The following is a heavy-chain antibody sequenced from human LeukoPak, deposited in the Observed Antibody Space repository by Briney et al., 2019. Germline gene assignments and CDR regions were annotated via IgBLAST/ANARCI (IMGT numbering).Heavy chain of an antibody. CDR2: ISWNSGSI. J-gene: IGHJ5*02. Sequence: GRSLRLSCAASGFTFDDYAMHWVRHAPGKGLEWVSGISWNSGSIGYADSVKGRFTISRDNAKNSLYLQMNSLRAEDTALYYCAKDSRYYYDSSGYSWFDPWGQGTLVTVSS. CDR3: AKDSRYYYDSSGYSWFDP. CDR1: GFTFDDYA. V-gene: IGHV3-9*01. D-gene: IGHD3-22*01.